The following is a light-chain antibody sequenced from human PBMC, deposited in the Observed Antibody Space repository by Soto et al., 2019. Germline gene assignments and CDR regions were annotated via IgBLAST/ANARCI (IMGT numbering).Light chain of an antibody. CDR1: SCDVGGYKY. CDR2: EVS. Sequence: QSALTQPASVSGSPGQSITISCTGTSCDVGGYKYVSWYQQHPGKAPKLMIYEVSNRPSGVSSRFSGSKSGNTASLTISGLQAEDEADYYCNSFTSSSTLVFGGGTKVTVL. J-gene: IGLJ2*01. V-gene: IGLV2-14*01. CDR3: NSFTSSSTLV.